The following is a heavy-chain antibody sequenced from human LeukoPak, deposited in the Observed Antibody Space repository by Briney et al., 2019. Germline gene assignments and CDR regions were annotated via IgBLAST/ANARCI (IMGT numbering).Heavy chain of an antibody. CDR3: ATLVEQWPYDFDY. J-gene: IGHJ4*02. D-gene: IGHD6-19*01. Sequence: ASVKVSRKVSGYTLTELSMHWVRQAPGKGLEWMGGFDPEDGETIYAQKFQGRVTMTEDTSTDTAYMELSSLRSEDTAVYYCATLVEQWPYDFDYWGQGTLVTVSS. CDR1: GYTLTELS. V-gene: IGHV1-24*01. CDR2: FDPEDGET.